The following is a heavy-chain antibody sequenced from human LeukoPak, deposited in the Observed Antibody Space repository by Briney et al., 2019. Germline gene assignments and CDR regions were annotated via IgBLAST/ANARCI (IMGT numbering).Heavy chain of an antibody. CDR3: ARDGYSGYDSFDY. CDR2: IKQDGSEK. J-gene: IGHJ4*02. D-gene: IGHD5-12*01. V-gene: IGHV3-7*01. CDR1: GFTFSSYW. Sequence: GGSLRLSCAASGFTFSSYWMSWVGQAPGKGREGVAHIKQDGSEKYYVDSVKGRFTISRDNARKSLYLQMNSLRAEDTAVYYCARDGYSGYDSFDYWGQGTLVTVSS.